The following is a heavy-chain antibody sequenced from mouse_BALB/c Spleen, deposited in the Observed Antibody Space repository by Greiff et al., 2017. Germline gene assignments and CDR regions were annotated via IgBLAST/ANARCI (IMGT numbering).Heavy chain of an antibody. V-gene: IGHV1-80*01. CDR2: IYPGDGDT. CDR3: ARGDRKAWFAY. D-gene: IGHD3-3*01. CDR1: GYAFSSYW. J-gene: IGHJ3*01. Sequence: QVQLQQSGAELVRPGSSVTISCKASGYAFSSYWMNWVKQRPGQGLEWIGQIYPGDGDTNYNGKFKGKATLTADKSSSTAYMQLSSLTSEDSAVYFCARGDRKAWFAYWGQGTLVTVSA.